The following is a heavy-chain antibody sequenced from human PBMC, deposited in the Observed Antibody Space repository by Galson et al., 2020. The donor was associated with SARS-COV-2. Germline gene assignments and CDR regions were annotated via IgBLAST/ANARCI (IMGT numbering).Heavy chain of an antibody. CDR2: TSAYNGNT. CDR1: GYTFTSYG. V-gene: IGHV1-18*01. D-gene: IGHD6-19*01. J-gene: IGHJ4*02. CDR3: ARDHFDEKGVAGSFDY. Sequence: ASVKVSCKASGYTFTSYGISWVRQAPGQGLEWMGWTSAYNGNTNYEQKLQGRVTMTTDTSTSTAYMELRSLRSDDTAVYYCARDHFDEKGVAGSFDYWGQGTLVTVSS.